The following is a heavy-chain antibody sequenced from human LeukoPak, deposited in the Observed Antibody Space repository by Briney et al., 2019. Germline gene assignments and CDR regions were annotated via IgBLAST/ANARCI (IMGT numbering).Heavy chain of an antibody. CDR3: VRHSVDSSGWEEKAFDI. CDR2: IYPGDSDT. D-gene: IGHD6-19*01. V-gene: IGHV5-51*01. J-gene: IGHJ3*02. CDR1: GYSFTSYW. Sequence: GESLKISCKGSGYSFTSYWIGWVRQMPGKGLEWMGIIYPGDSDTRYSPSFQGQVTISADKSISTAYLQWSSLKASDTAMYYCVRHSVDSSGWEEKAFDIWGQGTMVTVSS.